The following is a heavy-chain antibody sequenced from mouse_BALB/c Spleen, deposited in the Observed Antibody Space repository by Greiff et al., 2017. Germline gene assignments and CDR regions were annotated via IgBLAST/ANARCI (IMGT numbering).Heavy chain of an antibody. CDR1: GFTFSSFG. Sequence: EVMLVESGGGLVQPGGSRKLSCAASGFTFSSFGMHWVRQAPEKGLEWVAYISSGSSTIYYADTVKGRFTISRDNPKNTLFLQMTSLRSEDTAMYYCARGVITSFYAMDYWGQGTSVTVSS. CDR3: ARGVITSFYAMDY. J-gene: IGHJ4*01. D-gene: IGHD2-4*01. CDR2: ISSGSSTI. V-gene: IGHV5-17*02.